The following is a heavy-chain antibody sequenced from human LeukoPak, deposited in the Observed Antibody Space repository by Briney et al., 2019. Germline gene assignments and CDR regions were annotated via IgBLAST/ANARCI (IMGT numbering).Heavy chain of an antibody. CDR2: ISGGGGST. CDR3: AREPYYDFWSGYPDY. Sequence: GGSLRLSCAASGFTFSSYAMSWVRQAPGKGLEWVSAISGGGGSTYYADSVKGRFTISRDNSRNTLYLQMNSLRAEDTAVYYCAREPYYDFWSGYPDYWGQGTLVTVSS. V-gene: IGHV3-23*01. J-gene: IGHJ4*02. CDR1: GFTFSSYA. D-gene: IGHD3-3*01.